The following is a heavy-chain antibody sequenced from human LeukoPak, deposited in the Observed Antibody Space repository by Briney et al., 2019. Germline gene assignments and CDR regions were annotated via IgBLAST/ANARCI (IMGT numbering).Heavy chain of an antibody. CDR1: GFTFSNLA. CDR3: SKDARRYSGWYFFDH. D-gene: IGHD6-19*01. V-gene: IGHV3-23*01. J-gene: IGHJ4*02. Sequence: GGSLRLSCVASGFTFSNLAMGWVRQAPGKGLEWVSVISDSGGTTYYADSVKGRFTISRDNSRKTLYLQMNSRRVDNTAIYYCSKDARRYSGWYFFDHWGQGTLVTVSS. CDR2: ISDSGGTT.